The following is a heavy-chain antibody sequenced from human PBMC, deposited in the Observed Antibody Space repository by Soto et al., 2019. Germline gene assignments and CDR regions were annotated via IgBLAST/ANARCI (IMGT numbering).Heavy chain of an antibody. D-gene: IGHD6-19*01. CDR3: ARLGSSGWYQGSYFDY. Sequence: QLQLQESGPGLVKASETLSLTCTVSGGSITRNNHFWGWIRQSPGKGLEWIGSIQYGGTTNYNPSLKSRVIMPAETSKNQFSLMMNSVTAADTAVYYCARLGSSGWYQGSYFDYWGQGTLVPVSS. V-gene: IGHV4-39*01. CDR2: IQYGGTT. J-gene: IGHJ4*02. CDR1: GGSITRNNHF.